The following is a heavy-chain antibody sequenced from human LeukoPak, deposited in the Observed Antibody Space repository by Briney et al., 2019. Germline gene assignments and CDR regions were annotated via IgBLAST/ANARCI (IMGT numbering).Heavy chain of an antibody. CDR3: AKGRAEWELSDAFDI. Sequence: PGGSLRLSCAASGFTFDDYAMHWVRQAPGKGLEWVSGISWNSGSIGCADSVKGRFTISRDNAKNSLYLQMNSLRAEDTALYYCAKGRAEWELSDAFDIWGQGTMVTVSS. J-gene: IGHJ3*02. V-gene: IGHV3-9*01. CDR2: ISWNSGSI. D-gene: IGHD1-26*01. CDR1: GFTFDDYA.